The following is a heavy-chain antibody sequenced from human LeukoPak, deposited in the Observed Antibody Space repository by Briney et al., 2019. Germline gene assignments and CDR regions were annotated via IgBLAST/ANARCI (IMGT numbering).Heavy chain of an antibody. CDR3: ARHGGGLIWYNRLSGHFDY. CDR2: IYHSGST. V-gene: IGHV4-38-2*02. J-gene: IGHJ4*02. D-gene: IGHD3-10*01. Sequence: SETLSLTCTVSGYSISSGYYWGWIRQPPGKGLEWIGSIYHSGSTYYNPSLKSRVTISVDTSKNQFSLKLSSVTAADTAVYYCARHGGGLIWYNRLSGHFDYWGQGTLVTVSS. CDR1: GYSISSGYY.